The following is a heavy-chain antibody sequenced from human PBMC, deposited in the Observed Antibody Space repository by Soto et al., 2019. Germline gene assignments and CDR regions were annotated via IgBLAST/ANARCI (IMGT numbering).Heavy chain of an antibody. CDR2: INDYGDRV. CDR3: ARDPARNWFGP. V-gene: IGHV3-74*01. Sequence: GGSLRLSCAASGFTFRSYWMHWVRQAPGEGLVWVSRINDYGDRVNYADSLQGRFTISIDNAKNMVHLQMDSLRVEDTAVYYCARDPARNWFGPWGQGTLVTVSS. J-gene: IGHJ5*02. D-gene: IGHD6-6*01. CDR1: GFTFRSYW.